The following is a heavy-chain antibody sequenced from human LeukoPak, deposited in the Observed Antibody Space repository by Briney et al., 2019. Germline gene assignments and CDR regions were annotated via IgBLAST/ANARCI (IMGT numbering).Heavy chain of an antibody. V-gene: IGHV1-69*05. CDR2: IIPIFGTA. J-gene: IGHJ6*03. D-gene: IGHD4-11*01. CDR1: GGTFSSYA. Sequence: SVKVSCKASGGTFSSYAISWVRQAPGQGLEWMGGIIPIFGTASYAQKFQGRVTITTDESTSTAYMELSSLRSEDTAVYYCARGETVTTFYYMDVWGKGTTVTVSS. CDR3: ARGETVTTFYYMDV.